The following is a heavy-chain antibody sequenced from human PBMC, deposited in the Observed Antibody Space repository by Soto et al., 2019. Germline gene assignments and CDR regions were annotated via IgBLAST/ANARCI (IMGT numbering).Heavy chain of an antibody. J-gene: IGHJ5*02. V-gene: IGHV4-31*11. CDR2: IYYSGST. CDR3: AREEVAYYGSGSYNWFDP. D-gene: IGHD3-10*01. Sequence: SETLSLTCAVYGRSFSGYYWTWIRQHPGKGLEWIGYIYYSGSTYYNPSLKSRVTISVDTSKNQFSLKLSSVTAADTAVYYCAREEVAYYGSGSYNWFDPWGQGTLVTVSS. CDR1: GRSFSGYY.